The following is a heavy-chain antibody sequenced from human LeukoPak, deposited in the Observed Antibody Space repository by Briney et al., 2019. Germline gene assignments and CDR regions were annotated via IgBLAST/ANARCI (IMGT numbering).Heavy chain of an antibody. J-gene: IGHJ4*02. CDR2: IFHSGST. V-gene: IGHV4-4*02. Sequence: PSETLSHTCAVSGGSVSSNNWWSWVRQPPGKGLEWIGEIFHSGSTNYNPSLKSRVTISLDKSKNQFSLKLNSVTAADTAVYYCARTPLVAAGTFDYWGQGTLVTVSS. CDR3: ARTPLVAAGTFDY. D-gene: IGHD1-26*01. CDR1: GGSVSSNNW.